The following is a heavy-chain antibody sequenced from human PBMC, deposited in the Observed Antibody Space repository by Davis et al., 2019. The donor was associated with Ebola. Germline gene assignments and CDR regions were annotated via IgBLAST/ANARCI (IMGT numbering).Heavy chain of an antibody. CDR3: ARDGFGLQRYYYGMDV. J-gene: IGHJ6*02. D-gene: IGHD3/OR15-3a*01. Sequence: SETLSLTCTVSGASISSRSYYWGWIRQPPGKGLEWVGSFSYGDNTHYYNPSLRSRVTISVDTSKNQFSLKLSSVTAADTAVYYCARDGFGLQRYYYGMDVWGQGTTVTVSS. V-gene: IGHV4-39*07. CDR2: FSYGDNT. CDR1: GASISSRSYY.